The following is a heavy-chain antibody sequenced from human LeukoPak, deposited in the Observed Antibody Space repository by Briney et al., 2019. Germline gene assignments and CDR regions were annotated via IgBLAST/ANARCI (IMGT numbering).Heavy chain of an antibody. J-gene: IGHJ4*02. CDR3: AIGGIDYDSSGPIGD. CDR1: GYTFTSYD. V-gene: IGHV1-8*01. Sequence: ASVKVSCKASGYTFTSYDINWVRQGTGQGLEWMGWMNPNSGNTGYAQKFQGRVTMTRNTSISTAYMELSSLRSEDTAVYYCAIGGIDYDSSGPIGDGGQGTLVTVSS. D-gene: IGHD3-22*01. CDR2: MNPNSGNT.